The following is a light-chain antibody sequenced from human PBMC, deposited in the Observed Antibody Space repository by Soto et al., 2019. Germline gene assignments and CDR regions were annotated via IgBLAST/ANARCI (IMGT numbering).Light chain of an antibody. CDR3: SSYEVTNHGIV. CDR2: EVT. CDR1: STDVGGFDY. J-gene: IGLJ1*01. V-gene: IGLV2-8*01. Sequence: QSVLTQSPSASGSPGQSVTISCTGTSTDVGGFDYVSWYQHRPGKAPKLMIYEVTKRPSGVPDRFSGSKSGNTASLTVSGLQAEDEADYYCSSYEVTNHGIVFGTGTKVTVL.